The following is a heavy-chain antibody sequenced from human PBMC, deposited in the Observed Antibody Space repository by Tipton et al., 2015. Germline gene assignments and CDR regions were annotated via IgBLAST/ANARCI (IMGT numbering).Heavy chain of an antibody. CDR1: SDSINKYY. Sequence: TLFLTCTVSSDSINKYYWSWIRQPPGKELEWIGYIQYSGGTNYNPSLESRVSMSVDTSKNQFSLKLSSVTAADTAVYYCARDAGRYYDSSGLSWYCDLWGRGTLVTVSS. J-gene: IGHJ2*01. V-gene: IGHV4-59*12. CDR3: ARDAGRYYDSSGLSWYCDL. CDR2: IQYSGGT. D-gene: IGHD3-22*01.